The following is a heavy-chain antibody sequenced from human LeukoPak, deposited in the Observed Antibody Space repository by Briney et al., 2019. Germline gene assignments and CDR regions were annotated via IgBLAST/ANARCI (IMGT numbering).Heavy chain of an antibody. J-gene: IGHJ4*02. V-gene: IGHV3-15*01. CDR3: TTRVRLRDSSGYYSYFDY. CDR1: GFTFSNAW. Sequence: GGSLRLSCAASGFTFSNAWMSWVRQAPGKGLEWVGRIKSKTDGGTTDYAAPVKGRFTISRDDSKNTLYLQMNSLKTEDTAVYYCTTRVRLRDSSGYYSYFDYWGQGTLVTVSS. CDR2: IKSKTDGGTT. D-gene: IGHD3-22*01.